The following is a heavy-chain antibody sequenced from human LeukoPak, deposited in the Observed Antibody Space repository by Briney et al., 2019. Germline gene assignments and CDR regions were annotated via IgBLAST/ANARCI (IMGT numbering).Heavy chain of an antibody. V-gene: IGHV4-59*01. Sequence: SETLSLTCTASGFSISSYYWSWIRQPPGKGLEWIGYICYSGSSNYNPSLKSRVTISVDTSKNQFSQKLSTVTAADTAVYYCARTTEAHSWRTRYYDYYMDVWGKGTTITVSS. D-gene: IGHD6-13*01. CDR3: ARTTEAHSWRTRYYDYYMDV. CDR2: ICYSGSS. CDR1: GFSISSYY. J-gene: IGHJ6*03.